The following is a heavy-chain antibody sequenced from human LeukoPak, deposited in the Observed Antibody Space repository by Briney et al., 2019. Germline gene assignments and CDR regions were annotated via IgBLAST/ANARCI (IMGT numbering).Heavy chain of an antibody. J-gene: IGHJ4*02. CDR1: GFTFSSYG. D-gene: IGHD1-26*01. V-gene: IGHV3-23*01. CDR3: AKGGKWDVTPFDY. Sequence: GGSLRLSCAASGFTFSSYGMNWVRQAPGKGLEWVSTISGGGGGTYYADSVKGRFTISRDNSKNTLYLQVNSLRAEDTAVYYCAKGGKWDVTPFDYWGQGTLVTVSS. CDR2: ISGGGGGT.